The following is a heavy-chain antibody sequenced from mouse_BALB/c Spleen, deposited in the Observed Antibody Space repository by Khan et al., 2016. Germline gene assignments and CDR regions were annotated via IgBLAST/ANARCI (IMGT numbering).Heavy chain of an antibody. D-gene: IGHD1-1*01. J-gene: IGHJ1*01. V-gene: IGHV11-2*02. CDR2: INSDGSAI. CDR3: MPYGSSWSFDV. CDR1: GFTFSGFW. Sequence: EVQLLETGGGLVQPGGSRGLSCEGSGFTFSGFWMSWVRQTPGKTLEWIGAINSDGSAINSETSIKDRFTIFIDNDQSTLYLQMRTARSEDTAPYFCMPYGSSWSFDVCGSVPTFSVSS.